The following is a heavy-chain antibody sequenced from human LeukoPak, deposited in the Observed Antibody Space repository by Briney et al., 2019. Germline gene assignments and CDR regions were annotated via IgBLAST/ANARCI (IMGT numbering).Heavy chain of an antibody. D-gene: IGHD3-22*01. CDR3: ARSPYFYDSSGLRFDY. CDR1: GFTFSSYS. V-gene: IGHV3-48*01. CDR2: ISSTSSPI. Sequence: PGGSLRLSCVASGFTFSSYSMNWVRQAPGKGLEWVSYISSTSSPIYYWDSVKGRFTISRDNAKNSLYLQMNSLRAEDTAVYYCARSPYFYDSSGLRFDYWGQGILVTVSS. J-gene: IGHJ4*02.